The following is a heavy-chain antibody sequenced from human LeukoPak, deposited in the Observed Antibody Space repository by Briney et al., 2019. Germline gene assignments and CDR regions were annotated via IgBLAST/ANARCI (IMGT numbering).Heavy chain of an antibody. V-gene: IGHV4-59*01. Sequence: SETLSLTCTVSGGSISSYYWNWIRQPQGKGLEWIGYIFYSGITNYNPSLKSRVTISVDTSKKQFSLKLTSVTAADTAVYYCARDSGSYPHWFAPWGQGTLVTVSS. CDR2: IFYSGIT. J-gene: IGHJ5*02. CDR1: GGSISSYY. CDR3: ARDSGSYPHWFAP. D-gene: IGHD1-26*01.